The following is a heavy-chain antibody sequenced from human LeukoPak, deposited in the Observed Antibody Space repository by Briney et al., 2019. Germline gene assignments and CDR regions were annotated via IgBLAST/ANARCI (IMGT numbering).Heavy chain of an antibody. J-gene: IGHJ4*02. CDR1: GGSISSSNW. CDR3: ARGDIVLMVYASH. D-gene: IGHD2-8*01. V-gene: IGHV4-4*02. Sequence: SETLSLTCAVSGGSISSSNWWSWVRQPPGKGLEWIGEIYHSGSTHYNPSLKSRVTISVDTSKNQFSLKLSSVTAADTAVYYCARGDIVLMVYASHWGQGTLVTVSS. CDR2: IYHSGST.